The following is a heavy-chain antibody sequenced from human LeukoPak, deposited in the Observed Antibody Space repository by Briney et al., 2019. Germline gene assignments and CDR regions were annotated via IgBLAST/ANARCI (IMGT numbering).Heavy chain of an antibody. V-gene: IGHV1-46*01. CDR1: GYTFSGYY. J-gene: IGHJ5*02. Sequence: ASVKVSCKASGYTFSGYYMHWVRQAPGQGLEWMGVINPSGTWTSYAQKFRGRITMTRDMSTSTDYMELSSLGFEDTAVYYCAKGNSVGDIAWWFDPWGQGTLVTVSS. D-gene: IGHD1-26*01. CDR2: INPSGTWT. CDR3: AKGNSVGDIAWWFDP.